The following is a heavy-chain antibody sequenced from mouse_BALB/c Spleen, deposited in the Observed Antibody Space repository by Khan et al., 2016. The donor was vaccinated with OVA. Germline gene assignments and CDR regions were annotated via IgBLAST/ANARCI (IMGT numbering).Heavy chain of an antibody. D-gene: IGHD2-1*01. J-gene: IGHJ1*01. CDR3: ARHGYYGNYGPYFDV. CDR1: GFSLTSYG. V-gene: IGHV2-6-1*01. CDR2: IWSDGQT. Sequence: VELVESGPGLVAPSQSLSITCTISGFSLTSYGVHWVRQPPGKGLKWLVGIWSDGQTTTNSAPKSRLSISKDNSKSKVYLKMNSLQTDDTAMYYCARHGYYGNYGPYFDVWGAGTTVTVSS.